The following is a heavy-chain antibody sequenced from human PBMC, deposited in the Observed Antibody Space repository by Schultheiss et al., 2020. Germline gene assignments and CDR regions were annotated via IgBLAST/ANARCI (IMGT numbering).Heavy chain of an antibody. CDR1: GFTFDDYA. Sequence: GGSLRLSCAASGFTFDDYAMHWVRQAPGKGLEWVSSISSSSSYIYYADSVKGRFTISRDNAKNSLYLQMNSLRAEDTAVYYCAKDRGGYYDSSGYYYDAFDIWGQGTMVTVSS. CDR2: ISSSSSYI. D-gene: IGHD3-22*01. V-gene: IGHV3-21*04. CDR3: AKDRGGYYDSSGYYYDAFDI. J-gene: IGHJ3*02.